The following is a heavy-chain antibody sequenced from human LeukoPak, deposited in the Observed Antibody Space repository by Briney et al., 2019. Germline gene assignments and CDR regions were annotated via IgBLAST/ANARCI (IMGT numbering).Heavy chain of an antibody. D-gene: IGHD3-10*01. V-gene: IGHV1-18*04. CDR1: GYTFTCYG. J-gene: IGHJ4*02. CDR3: ARELTPYGSGSYAAY. CDR2: ISAYNGNT. Sequence: ASVQVSCKASGYTFTCYGISWVHQAPGQGLEWMGWISAYNGNTNYAQKLQGRVTMTTDTSTSTAYMELRSLRSDDTAVYYCARELTPYGSGSYAAYWGQGTLVTVSS.